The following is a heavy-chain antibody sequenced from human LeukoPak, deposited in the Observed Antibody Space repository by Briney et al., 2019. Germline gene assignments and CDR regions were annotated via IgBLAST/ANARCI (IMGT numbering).Heavy chain of an antibody. Sequence: ASVKVFCKASGYTFTGYYMHWVRQAPGQGLEWMGRINPNSGGTNYAQKFQGRVTMTRDTSISTAYMELSRLRSDDTAVYYCAVTGRYYDSSGYSTSLTYYYYYMDVWGKGTTVTVSS. J-gene: IGHJ6*03. CDR2: INPNSGGT. CDR1: GYTFTGYY. CDR3: AVTGRYYDSSGYSTSLTYYYYYMDV. D-gene: IGHD3-22*01. V-gene: IGHV1-2*06.